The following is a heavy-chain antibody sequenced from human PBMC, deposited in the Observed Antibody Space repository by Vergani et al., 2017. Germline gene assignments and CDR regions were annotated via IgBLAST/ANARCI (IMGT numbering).Heavy chain of an antibody. CDR3: ARSSNWGSTGFDY. CDR1: GFSLSTSGMR. D-gene: IGHD7-27*01. J-gene: IGHJ4*02. Sequence: QVTLKESGPALVKPTQTLTLTCTFSGFSLSTSGMRVSWIRQPPGKALEWLARIDWDDDKFYSTSLKTKLTISKDTSKNQVVLTMTNMDPVDTATYYCARSSNWGSTGFDYWGQGTLVTVSS. CDR2: IDWDDDK. V-gene: IGHV2-70*04.